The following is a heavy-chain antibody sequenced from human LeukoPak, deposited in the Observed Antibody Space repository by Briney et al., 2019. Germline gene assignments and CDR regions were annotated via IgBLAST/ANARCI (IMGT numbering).Heavy chain of an antibody. CDR1: GFTFSSYA. V-gene: IGHV3-43D*03. J-gene: IGHJ4*02. Sequence: PGGSLRLSCAASGFTFSSYAMSWVRQAPGKGLEWVSLISWDGGSTYYADSVKGRFTISRDNSKNSLYLQMNSLRAEDTALYYCAKEYCTNGVCQRPLDYWGQGTLVTVSS. CDR3: AKEYCTNGVCQRPLDY. CDR2: ISWDGGST. D-gene: IGHD2-8*01.